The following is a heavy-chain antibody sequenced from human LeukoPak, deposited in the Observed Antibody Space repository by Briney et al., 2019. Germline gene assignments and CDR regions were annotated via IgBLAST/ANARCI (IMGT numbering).Heavy chain of an antibody. J-gene: IGHJ2*01. CDR1: GYTFTSYY. CDR2: INPSGGST. D-gene: IGHD3-3*01. V-gene: IGHV1-46*01. Sequence: ASVKVSCKASGYTFTSYYMHWVRQAPGQGLEWMGIINPSGGSTSYAQKFQGRVTMTRDTSTSTVYMELSSLRSEDTAVYYCARDCWSGKGYWYFDLWGRGTLVTVSS. CDR3: ARDCWSGKGYWYFDL.